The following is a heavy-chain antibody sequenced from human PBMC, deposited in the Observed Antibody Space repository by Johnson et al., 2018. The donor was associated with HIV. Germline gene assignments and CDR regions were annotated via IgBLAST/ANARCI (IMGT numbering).Heavy chain of an antibody. V-gene: IGHV3-66*01. Sequence: VQLLESGGGLAQPGGSLRLSCAASGITVSSNYMSWVRQAPGKGLEWVSVIFTVGDVYYADSVKGRFTISRDNSKNTLYLQMNNLRAEDTSVYYCAKYFGSSSWHAFDVWGQGTMVTVSS. CDR3: AKYFGSSSWHAFDV. D-gene: IGHD6-13*01. CDR2: IFTVGDV. J-gene: IGHJ3*01. CDR1: GITVSSNY.